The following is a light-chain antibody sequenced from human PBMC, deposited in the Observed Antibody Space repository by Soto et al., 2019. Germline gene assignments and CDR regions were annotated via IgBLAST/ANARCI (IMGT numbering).Light chain of an antibody. CDR1: SSNIGSNY. CDR3: AAWDDSLSGQV. Sequence: QSVLTQPPSASATPWQMVTISCSGSSSNIGSNYVYWYQQVPGTAPKLLIFNNNQRPSGVPDRFSGSKSGTSASLAISGLRSGDEADYHCAAWDDSLSGQVFGGGTKLTVL. J-gene: IGLJ3*02. V-gene: IGLV1-47*02. CDR2: NNN.